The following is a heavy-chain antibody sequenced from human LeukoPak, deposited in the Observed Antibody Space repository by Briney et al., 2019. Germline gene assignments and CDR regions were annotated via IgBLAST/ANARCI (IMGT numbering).Heavy chain of an antibody. J-gene: IGHJ6*02. CDR3: ARDQTVVTGAVYHYYGMDV. CDR1: GFTFSSYG. V-gene: IGHV3-30*03. CDR2: ISYDGSNK. D-gene: IGHD4-23*01. Sequence: GGSLRLSCAASGFTFSSYGMHWVRQAPGKGLEWVAVISYDGSNKYYADSVKGRFTISRDNSKNTLYLQMNSLRAEDTAVYYCARDQTVVTGAVYHYYGMDVWGQGTTVTVSS.